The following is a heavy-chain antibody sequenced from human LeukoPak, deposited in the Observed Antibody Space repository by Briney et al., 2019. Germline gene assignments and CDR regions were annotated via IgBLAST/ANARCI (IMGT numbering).Heavy chain of an antibody. CDR3: ARDREGSSWYF. V-gene: IGHV1-46*01. CDR2: INPSGGST. D-gene: IGHD6-13*01. J-gene: IGHJ4*02. Sequence: ASVKVSCKASGYTFTSYYMHWVRQAPGQGLEWMGIINPSGGSTSYAQKFQGRVTMTRDTSISTAYMELSRLRSDDTAVYYCARDREGSSWYFWGQGTLVTVSS. CDR1: GYTFTSYY.